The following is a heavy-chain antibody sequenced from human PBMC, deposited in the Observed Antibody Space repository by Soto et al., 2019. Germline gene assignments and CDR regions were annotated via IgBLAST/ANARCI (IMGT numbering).Heavy chain of an antibody. D-gene: IGHD1-26*01. CDR2: IYNSGST. CDR3: ATREGLPDPFDI. V-gene: IGHV4-4*02. J-gene: IGHJ3*02. Sequence: QVQLQESGPGLVKPSGTLSLTCAVSGGSISSSQWWGWVRQSPGRGLEWIGEIYNSGSTNYNPSLYSRVTVSLDKSKNQFSLKLTSVTAADTAIYYCATREGLPDPFDIWGHGTMVTVSS. CDR1: GGSISSSQW.